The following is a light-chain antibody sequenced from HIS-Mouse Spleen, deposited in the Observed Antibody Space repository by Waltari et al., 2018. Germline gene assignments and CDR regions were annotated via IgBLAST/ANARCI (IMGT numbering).Light chain of an antibody. J-gene: IGLJ2*01. CDR1: SSDVGGYNY. CDR2: EVS. CDR3: SSYTSSSNVV. V-gene: IGLV2-14*01. Sequence: QSALTQPASVSGSPGQSIPISCPGTSSDVGGYNYVPWYQQHPGKAPKLMIYEVSNRPSGVSNRFSGSKSGNTASLTISGLQAEDEADYYCSSYTSSSNVVFGGGTKLTVL.